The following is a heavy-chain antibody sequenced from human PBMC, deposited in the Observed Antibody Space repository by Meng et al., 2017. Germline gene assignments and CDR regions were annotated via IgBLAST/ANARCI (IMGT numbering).Heavy chain of an antibody. D-gene: IGHD3-22*01. CDR2: IIPIFGTA. CDR1: GATFSSYA. V-gene: IGHV1-69*06. CDR3: ARARGSSGYYAFDY. Sequence: ERWGPAGLGVREPGAPGKVSCKASGATFSSYAISWVRPAPGQGLEWMGGIIPIFGTANYAQKFQGRVTITADKSTSTAYMELSSLRSEDTAVYYCARARGSSGYYAFDYWGQGTLVTVSS. J-gene: IGHJ4*02.